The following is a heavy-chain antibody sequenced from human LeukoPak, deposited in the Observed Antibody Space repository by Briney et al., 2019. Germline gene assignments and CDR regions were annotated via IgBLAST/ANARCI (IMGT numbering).Heavy chain of an antibody. V-gene: IGHV3-11*04. Sequence: GGSLRLSCVAYGFTLSDYYMSWVRQAPGKGLEWVSYISDIGTTQHYADSVKGRFIISRDNAKNSLYLQMNSLTAADTAVYYCARDRSKVTAYDDALDIWGQGTMVIVSS. CDR2: ISDIGTTQ. CDR3: ARDRSKVTAYDDALDI. CDR1: GFTLSDYY. D-gene: IGHD2-21*02. J-gene: IGHJ3*02.